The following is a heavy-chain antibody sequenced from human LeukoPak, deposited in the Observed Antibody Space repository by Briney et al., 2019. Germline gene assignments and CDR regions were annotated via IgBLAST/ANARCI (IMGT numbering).Heavy chain of an antibody. D-gene: IGHD3-22*01. J-gene: IGHJ3*01. CDR1: GYTFTDYH. CDR3: VGTHIYYDSGGSSLNKRYAAFDV. CDR2: IDPEDGET. Sequence: ASAKVSCKVSGYTFTDYHIHWVQQAPGKGLEWMGLIDPEDGETIYAEKFQGRVTLTADTSRDTAYMELSSLRSEDTAVYYCVGTHIYYDSGGSSLNKRYAAFDVWGQGTMVTVSS. V-gene: IGHV1-69-2*01.